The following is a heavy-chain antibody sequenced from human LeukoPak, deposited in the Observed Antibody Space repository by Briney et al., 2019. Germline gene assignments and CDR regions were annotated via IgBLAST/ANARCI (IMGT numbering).Heavy chain of an antibody. V-gene: IGHV4-34*01. J-gene: IGHJ4*02. CDR1: GGFLSGYY. D-gene: IGHD5-12*01. Sequence: PSDTLSLTCAVYGGFLSGYYWSGIRQPPGKALECIGEINHSGSTNYNPSLKSRVTISVDTSKNQFSLKLSSVAAADTAVYYCARGPELQEHGYSYTYYWGQGNLVTVSS. CDR3: ARGPELQEHGYSYTYY. CDR2: INHSGST.